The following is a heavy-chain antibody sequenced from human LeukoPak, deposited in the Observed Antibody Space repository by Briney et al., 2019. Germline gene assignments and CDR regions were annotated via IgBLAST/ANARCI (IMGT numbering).Heavy chain of an antibody. CDR3: AKRGVVIRVILVGFHKEAYYFDT. V-gene: IGHV3-23*01. D-gene: IGHD3-22*01. CDR2: ISGSGGST. Sequence: GGSLRLSCAVSGLTLSNYGMSWVRQAPGKGLEWVAGISGSGGSTNYADSVKGRFTISRDNPKNTLYLQMNSLRAEDTAVYFCAKRGVVIRVILVGFHKEAYYFDTWGQGALVTVSS. CDR1: GLTLSNYG. J-gene: IGHJ4*02.